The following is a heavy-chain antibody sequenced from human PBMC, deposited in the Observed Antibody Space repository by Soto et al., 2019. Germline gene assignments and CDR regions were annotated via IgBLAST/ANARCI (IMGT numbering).Heavy chain of an antibody. CDR3: ARLASPSTYYYADGDY. CDR2: INAGNGNT. D-gene: IGHD3-10*01. V-gene: IGHV1-3*01. CDR1: GYTFTSYA. J-gene: IGHJ4*02. Sequence: QVQLVQSGAEVKKPGASVKVSCKASGYTFTSYAMHWVRQAPGQRLEWMGWINAGNGNTKYSQKFQGRVTITRDTPARTAYMELSSLRTEDTAVYYCARLASPSTYYYADGDYWGQGTLVTVSS.